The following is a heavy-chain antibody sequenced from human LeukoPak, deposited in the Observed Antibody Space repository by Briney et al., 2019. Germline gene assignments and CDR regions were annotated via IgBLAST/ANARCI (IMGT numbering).Heavy chain of an antibody. D-gene: IGHD5-18*01. CDR3: ARDTAMVTYWFDP. CDR1: GYTFTGYY. Sequence: ASVKVSCKASGYTFTGYYMHWVRQAPGQGLEWMGWINPNSGGTNYAQKFQGRVTMTRDTSISTAYMELSRLRSDDTAVYYCARDTAMVTYWFDPWGQGALVTVSS. J-gene: IGHJ5*02. V-gene: IGHV1-2*02. CDR2: INPNSGGT.